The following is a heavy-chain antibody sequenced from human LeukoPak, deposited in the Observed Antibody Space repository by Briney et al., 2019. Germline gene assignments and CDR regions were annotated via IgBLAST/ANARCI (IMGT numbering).Heavy chain of an antibody. Sequence: GGSLRLSSTVSGFTVSTNSMSWVRQAPGKGMEWVSFIYSDNTHYSDSVKGRFSISRDNSKNTLYLQMTSLRAEDTAVYYCARRAGAYSHPYDYWGQGTLVTVSS. D-gene: IGHD4/OR15-4a*01. V-gene: IGHV3-53*01. J-gene: IGHJ4*02. CDR1: GFTVSTNS. CDR3: ARRAGAYSHPYDY. CDR2: IYSDNT.